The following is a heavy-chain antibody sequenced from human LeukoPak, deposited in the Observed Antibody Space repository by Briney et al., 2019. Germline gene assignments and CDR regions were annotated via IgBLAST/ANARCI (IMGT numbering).Heavy chain of an antibody. CDR3: ARGTSSGYYRTEAFDL. CDR2: IYSGGRT. Sequence: GRSLRLSCAASGLAVTNNYMTWVRQAPGKGLEWVSVIYSGGRTSYAASVKSRFTISRDNAKNTVYIQVSGLKVDDTAVYYCARGTSSGYYRTEAFDLWGQGTLVTVSS. D-gene: IGHD3-22*01. CDR1: GLAVTNNY. V-gene: IGHV3-66*01. J-gene: IGHJ3*01.